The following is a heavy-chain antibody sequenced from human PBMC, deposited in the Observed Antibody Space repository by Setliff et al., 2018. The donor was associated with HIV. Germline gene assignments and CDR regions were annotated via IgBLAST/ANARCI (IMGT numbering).Heavy chain of an antibody. J-gene: IGHJ3*02. CDR1: GGSITTGSYY. CDR3: ARASAERSSVRGLAIAFDI. V-gene: IGHV4-31*03. CDR2: IYYSGST. D-gene: IGHD3-10*01. Sequence: SETLSLTCTVSGGSITTGSYYWSWIRQHPGKGLEWLGYIYYSGSTYYNPSLKSRLTMSVDTSKNQFSLRLTSVTAADTAVYYCARASAERSSVRGLAIAFDIWGQGTMVTVSS.